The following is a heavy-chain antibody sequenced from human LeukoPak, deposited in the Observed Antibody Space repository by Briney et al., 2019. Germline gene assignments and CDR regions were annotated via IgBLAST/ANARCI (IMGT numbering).Heavy chain of an antibody. Sequence: PSETPSLTCTVSVGSISSSSYYWGWIRQSPGKGLEWIGSIFYSGDTYYNPSLKSRVTISVDTSKNQFSLKVTSVTAADTAVYYCEGADREEAYNHRIDYWGQGTLVTVSS. CDR3: EGADREEAYNHRIDY. CDR2: IFYSGDT. D-gene: IGHD1-1*01. J-gene: IGHJ4*02. CDR1: VGSISSSSYY. V-gene: IGHV4-39*05.